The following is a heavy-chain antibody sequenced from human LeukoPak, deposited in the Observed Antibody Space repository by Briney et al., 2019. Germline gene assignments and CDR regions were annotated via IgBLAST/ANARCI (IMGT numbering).Heavy chain of an antibody. CDR2: IYSSGST. CDR3: ARRAVAENYFDY. D-gene: IGHD6-19*01. Sequence: PSETLSPTCTVSGGSITSYYWSWIRQPPGKWLEWIGYIYSSGSTTYNPSLRSRVTISVDTSKNQFSLRLTSVTAADTAVYYCARRAVAENYFDYWGQGTLVTDSS. CDR1: GGSITSYY. V-gene: IGHV4-59*08. J-gene: IGHJ4*02.